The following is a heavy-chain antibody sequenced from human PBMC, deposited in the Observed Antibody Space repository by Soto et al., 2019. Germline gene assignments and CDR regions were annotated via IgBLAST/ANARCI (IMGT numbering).Heavy chain of an antibody. Sequence: ASVKVSCKASGYTFTSYAMHWVRQAPGQRLEWMGWINAGHGNTKYSQKFQGRVTITRDTSASTAYMELSSLRSEDTAVYYCARYIVATRMFDYWGQGTLVTVSS. V-gene: IGHV1-3*01. J-gene: IGHJ4*02. D-gene: IGHD5-12*01. CDR2: INAGHGNT. CDR1: GYTFTSYA. CDR3: ARYIVATRMFDY.